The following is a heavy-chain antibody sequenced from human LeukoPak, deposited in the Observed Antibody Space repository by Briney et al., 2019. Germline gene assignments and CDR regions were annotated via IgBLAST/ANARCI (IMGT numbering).Heavy chain of an antibody. J-gene: IGHJ3*02. CDR2: ISWNSGSI. CDR1: GFTFDDYA. V-gene: IGHV3-9*01. Sequence: PGRSLRLSCAASGFTFDDYAMHWVRQAPGKGLEWVSGISWNSGSIGYADSVKGRFTISRDNAKNSLYLQMNSLRAEDTALYYCAKGLIAVAGQSDAFDIWGRGTMVTVSS. CDR3: AKGLIAVAGQSDAFDI. D-gene: IGHD6-19*01.